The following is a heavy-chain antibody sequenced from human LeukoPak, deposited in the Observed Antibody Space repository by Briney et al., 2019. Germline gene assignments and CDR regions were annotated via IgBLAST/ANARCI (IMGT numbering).Heavy chain of an antibody. J-gene: IGHJ4*02. CDR2: MSADSATT. CDR3: ARKSASGNYPLDY. Sequence: GGSLRLSCAASGFNFGSYSMTWVRQAPGKGLEWVSVMSADSATTFYADSVKGRFTISRDNAKNTVFLQMSSLRAEDTALYYCARKSASGNYPLDYWGQGTLVTVSS. CDR1: GFNFGSYS. D-gene: IGHD3-10*01. V-gene: IGHV3-23*01.